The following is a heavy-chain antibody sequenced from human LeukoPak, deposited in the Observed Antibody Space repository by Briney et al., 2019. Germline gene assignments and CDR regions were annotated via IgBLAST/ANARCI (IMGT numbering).Heavy chain of an antibody. V-gene: IGHV3-74*01. CDR2: INSDGSST. J-gene: IGHJ4*01. Sequence: QPGGSLRLSCAASGFTFSSYWMHWVRQAPAKGLVWGSRINSDGSSTSYADSLKGRFTISRDNAKNTLYLQMSSLRAADTAVYYCARDYYDCSGYFDGLNYWGQGTLVTVSS. CDR1: GFTFSSYW. D-gene: IGHD3-22*01. CDR3: ARDYYDCSGYFDGLNY.